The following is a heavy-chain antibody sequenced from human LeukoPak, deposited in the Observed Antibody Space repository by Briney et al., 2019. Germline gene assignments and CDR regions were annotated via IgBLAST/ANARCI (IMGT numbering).Heavy chain of an antibody. Sequence: GGSLRLSCAASGFTFRTYGMHWVRQAPGKGLEWVAFTWSDGSEKYYADSVKGRFTISRDNSENTLYLQVNSLRPEDTAVYYCVQAISLGGGWGQGTLVTVSS. CDR1: GFTFRTYG. J-gene: IGHJ1*01. CDR3: VQAISLGGG. V-gene: IGHV3-30*02. D-gene: IGHD3-10*01. CDR2: TWSDGSEK.